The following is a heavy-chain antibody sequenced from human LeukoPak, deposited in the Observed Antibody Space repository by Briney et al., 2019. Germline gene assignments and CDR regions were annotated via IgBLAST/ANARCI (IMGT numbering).Heavy chain of an antibody. V-gene: IGHV1-69*13. D-gene: IGHD5-18*01. J-gene: IGHJ4*02. CDR2: IIPIFDTS. Sequence: SVKVSRKASGGTFSSYVISWVRQAPGQGVEGMGGIIPIFDTSNYAQKFQGRVTITADESTSTAYMELSSLRSKDTAVYYCARDSGGEDTAMARGGYWGQGTLVTVSS. CDR3: ARDSGGEDTAMARGGY. CDR1: GGTFSSYV.